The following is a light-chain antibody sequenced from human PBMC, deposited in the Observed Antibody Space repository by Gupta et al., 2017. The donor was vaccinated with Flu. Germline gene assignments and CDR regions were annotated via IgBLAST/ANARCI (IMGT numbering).Light chain of an antibody. CDR3: GTWDGSLRTEV. CDR1: GSNIGNNY. J-gene: IGLJ3*02. Sequence: QSVLTQPPSVSAAPGQKVTISCSGSGSNIGNNYVSWYQQLPGAAPRLLIFENNKRPSEIPDRFSGSKSGTSATLGITGLQTGDEASYYCGTWDGSLRTEVFGGGTKLTVL. CDR2: ENN. V-gene: IGLV1-51*02.